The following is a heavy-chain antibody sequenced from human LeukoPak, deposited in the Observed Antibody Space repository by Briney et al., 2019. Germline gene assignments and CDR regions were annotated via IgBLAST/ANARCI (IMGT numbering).Heavy chain of an antibody. CDR1: GYTLTELS. V-gene: IGHV1-24*01. CDR2: FDPEDGET. D-gene: IGHD6-13*01. J-gene: IGHJ5*02. CDR3: ATLVPLDSSSWYRWFDP. Sequence: EASVKVSCKVSGYTLTELSMHWVRQAPGKGLEWMGGFDPEDGETIYAQKFQGRVTMTEDTSTDTAYMELSSLRSEDTAVYYCATLVPLDSSSWYRWFDPWGQGTLVTVSS.